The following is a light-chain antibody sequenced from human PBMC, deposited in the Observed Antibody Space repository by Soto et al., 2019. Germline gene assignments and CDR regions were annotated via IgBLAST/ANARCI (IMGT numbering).Light chain of an antibody. Sequence: EIVLTQSPGTLSLSPGERATLSCRASQSISSDLAWYQQKPGQAPRLLIYDASSRATGIPDRFTGSGSGTDFTLTISRLEPEDFAVYYCQQSETFGQGTKWIS. CDR1: QSISSD. J-gene: IGKJ1*01. CDR3: QQSET. CDR2: DAS. V-gene: IGKV3-20*01.